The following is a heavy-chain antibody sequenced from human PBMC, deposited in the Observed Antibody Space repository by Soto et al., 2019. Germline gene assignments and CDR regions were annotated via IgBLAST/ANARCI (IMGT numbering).Heavy chain of an antibody. Sequence: GGSLRLSCAASGFTFSSYAMSWVRQAPGKGLEWVSAISGSGGSTYYADSVKGRFTISRDNSKNTMYLQMNSLRAEDTAVYYCATDIHPVSYARQFDYWGQGTLVTVSS. J-gene: IGHJ4*02. CDR2: ISGSGGST. CDR1: GFTFSSYA. CDR3: ATDIHPVSYARQFDY. D-gene: IGHD2-8*01. V-gene: IGHV3-23*01.